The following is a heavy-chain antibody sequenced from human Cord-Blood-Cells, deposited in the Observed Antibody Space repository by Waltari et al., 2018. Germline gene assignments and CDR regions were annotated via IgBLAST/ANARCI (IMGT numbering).Heavy chain of an antibody. CDR3: ARRGDGDYRYYFDY. D-gene: IGHD4-17*01. Sequence: QVQLQQWGAGLLKPSATLSLTCAVYGGSFSGSYWSWIRQPPGKGLEWIGEINHSGSTNYNPSLKSRVTISVDTSKNQFSLKLSSVTAADTAVYYCARRGDGDYRYYFDYWGQGTLVTVSS. CDR1: GGSFSGSY. J-gene: IGHJ4*02. CDR2: INHSGST. V-gene: IGHV4-34*01.